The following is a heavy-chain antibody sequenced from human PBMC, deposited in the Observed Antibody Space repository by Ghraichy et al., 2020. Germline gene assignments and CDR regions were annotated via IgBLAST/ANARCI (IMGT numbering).Heavy chain of an antibody. V-gene: IGHV3-48*02. D-gene: IGHD4-23*01. Sequence: GESLNISCVGSGFSFSSYSMNWVRQSPGKGLEWVSYITSSGRSIFYADSVRGRFTISRDNAQNSLYLQMNSLRDEDTAVYYCARGSRVVRFYYYDGMDVWGQGTTVTVSS. CDR3: ARGSRVVRFYYYDGMDV. CDR1: GFSFSSYS. CDR2: ITSSGRSI. J-gene: IGHJ6*02.